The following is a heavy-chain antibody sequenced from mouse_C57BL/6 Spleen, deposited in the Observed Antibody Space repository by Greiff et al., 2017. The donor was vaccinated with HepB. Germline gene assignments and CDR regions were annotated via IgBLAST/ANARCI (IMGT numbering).Heavy chain of an antibody. J-gene: IGHJ4*01. CDR3: AREDSSGLSAMDY. Sequence: DVKLQESGPELVKPGASVKIPCKASGYTFTDYNMDWVKQSHGKSLEWIGDINPNNGGTIYNQKFKGKATLTVDKSSSTAYMELRSLTSEDTAVYYCAREDSSGLSAMDYWGQGTSVTVSS. CDR1: GYTFTDYN. V-gene: IGHV1-18*01. D-gene: IGHD3-2*02. CDR2: INPNNGGT.